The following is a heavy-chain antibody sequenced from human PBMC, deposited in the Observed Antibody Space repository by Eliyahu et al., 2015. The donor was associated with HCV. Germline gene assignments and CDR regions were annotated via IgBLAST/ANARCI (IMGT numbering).Heavy chain of an antibody. V-gene: IGHV3-74*01. Sequence: EVQLVESGGGLVQPGGSLRLSCTASGFTFSXYWLHWLRLAPGKGLVWVSRINTDASITTYADSVKGRFTISRDNAKNTLYLQMNSLRVEDTAVYYCARGPAMVRGNDAFDMWGQGTMVTVSS. CDR2: INTDASIT. CDR1: GFTFSXYW. CDR3: ARGPAMVRGNDAFDM. J-gene: IGHJ3*02. D-gene: IGHD3-10*01.